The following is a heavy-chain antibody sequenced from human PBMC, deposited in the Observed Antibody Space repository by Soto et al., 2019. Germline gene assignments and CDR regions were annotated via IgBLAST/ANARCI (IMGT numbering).Heavy chain of an antibody. Sequence: EVQLVESGGDLVQPGGSLKLSCAGLGFNFSGSALHWVRQPSGKGLEWVGRIRGRAKKYATSYAASVRSRIYLSTDDSKNTAFRQMNSLRDYGADVYFCGGRGGDSLQDIWGQGTLVTVSS. CDR2: IRGRAKKYAT. CDR3: GGRGGDSLQDI. V-gene: IGHV3-73*01. D-gene: IGHD4-17*01. CDR1: GFNFSGSA. J-gene: IGHJ4*02.